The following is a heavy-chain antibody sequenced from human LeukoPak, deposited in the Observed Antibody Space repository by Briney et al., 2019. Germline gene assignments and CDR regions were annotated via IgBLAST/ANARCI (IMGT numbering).Heavy chain of an antibody. CDR1: GFTFSSFA. Sequence: GGSLRLSCAASGFTFSSFAMTWARQAAGKGLEWVSANSGGGARTYYAGSVKGRFTISRDNSKNTLYLQMNSLRAEDTAVDYCAKGRWSPYYFEYWRQGTLVTVSS. CDR3: AKGRWSPYYFEY. V-gene: IGHV3-23*01. D-gene: IGHD1-1*01. CDR2: NSGGGART. J-gene: IGHJ4*02.